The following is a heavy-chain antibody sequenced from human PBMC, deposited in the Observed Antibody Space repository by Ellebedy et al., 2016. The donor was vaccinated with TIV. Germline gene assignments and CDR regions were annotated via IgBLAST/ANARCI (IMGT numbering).Heavy chain of an antibody. Sequence: GESLKISCAASGFTFSSYAMHWVRQAPGKGLEWVAVISYDGSNKYYADYVKGRFTISRGNSKNTLYLQMNSLRAEDTAVYYCARYLGHVYWGQGTLVTVSS. J-gene: IGHJ4*02. D-gene: IGHD3-10*01. CDR1: GFTFSSYA. V-gene: IGHV3-30-3*01. CDR2: ISYDGSNK. CDR3: ARYLGHVY.